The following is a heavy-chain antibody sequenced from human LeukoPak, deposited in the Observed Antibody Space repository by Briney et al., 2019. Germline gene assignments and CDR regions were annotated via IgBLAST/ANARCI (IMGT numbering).Heavy chain of an antibody. D-gene: IGHD3-22*01. Sequence: GGSLRLSCAASGFTFSSYSMNWVRQAPGKGLEWVSSISSSSYIYYADSVKGRFNISRDNAKNSLYLQMNSLRAEDTAVYYCARGMIVVVGPYDYWGEGTLVTVSS. CDR3: ARGMIVVVGPYDY. V-gene: IGHV3-21*01. CDR2: ISSSSYI. J-gene: IGHJ4*02. CDR1: GFTFSSYS.